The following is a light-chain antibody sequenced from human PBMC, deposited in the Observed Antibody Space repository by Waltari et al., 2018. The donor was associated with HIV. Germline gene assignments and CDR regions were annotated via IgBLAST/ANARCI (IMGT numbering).Light chain of an antibody. CDR3: QQRSDWPLT. CDR1: QSVSSY. CDR2: DAS. J-gene: IGKJ4*01. Sequence: EIVLTQSPGTLSLSPGERATLSCRASQSVSSYLAWYQQKPGQAPRLLIYDASNRATGIPARFSGSGSGTDFTLTINSLEPEDVAVYYCQQRSDWPLTFGGGTKVEIK. V-gene: IGKV3-11*01.